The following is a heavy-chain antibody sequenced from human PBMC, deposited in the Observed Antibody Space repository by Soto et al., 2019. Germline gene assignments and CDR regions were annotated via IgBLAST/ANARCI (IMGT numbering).Heavy chain of an antibody. Sequence: ASVKVSCKASGYTFTSYGISWVRQAPGQGLQWMGWISAYNGNTNYAQKLQGRVTMATDTSTSTAYMELRSLRSEDTAVYYCTREHIVVVTAISHAFDIWGQGTMVTVSS. CDR2: ISAYNGNT. CDR3: TREHIVVVTAISHAFDI. J-gene: IGHJ3*02. D-gene: IGHD2-21*02. V-gene: IGHV1-18*01. CDR1: GYTFTSYG.